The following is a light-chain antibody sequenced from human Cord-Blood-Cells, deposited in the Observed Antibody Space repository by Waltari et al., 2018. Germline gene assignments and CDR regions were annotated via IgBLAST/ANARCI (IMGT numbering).Light chain of an antibody. CDR1: QSISSY. CDR3: QQSYSTSWT. J-gene: IGKJ1*01. Sequence: DIQMTQSPSSLSASVGDRVTITCRARQSISSYLNWYQQKPGKAPKLLIYAASSLQSGVPSRFSGSGSGTDFTLTISSLQPEDFATDYCQQSYSTSWTFGQGTKVEIK. V-gene: IGKV1-39*01. CDR2: AAS.